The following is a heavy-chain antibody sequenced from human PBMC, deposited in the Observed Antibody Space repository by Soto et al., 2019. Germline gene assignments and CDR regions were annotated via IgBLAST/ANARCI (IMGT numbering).Heavy chain of an antibody. J-gene: IGHJ5*02. CDR1: GGTFSSYA. Sequence: ASVKVSCKASGGTFSSYAMNWVRQAPGQGLEWMGWINTNTGNPTYAQGFTGRFVFSLDTSVSTAYLQICSLKAEDTAVYYCARARPTLAAAGTGGNNWFDPWGQGTLVTVSS. CDR2: INTNTGNP. V-gene: IGHV7-4-1*01. CDR3: ARARPTLAAAGTGGNNWFDP. D-gene: IGHD6-13*01.